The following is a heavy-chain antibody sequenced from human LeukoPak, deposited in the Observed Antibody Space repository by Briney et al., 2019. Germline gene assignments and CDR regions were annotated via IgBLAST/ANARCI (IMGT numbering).Heavy chain of an antibody. CDR2: IYYSGTT. V-gene: IGHV4-39*07. Sequence: SETLSLTCTVSGGSISSSPYYWGWTRQPPGKGLEWIGSIYYSGTTHYSPSLESRVTISVDTSKNQFSLKLSSVTAADTAVYYCARGIAAAGWGQGTLVTVSS. CDR3: ARGIAAAG. J-gene: IGHJ4*02. CDR1: GGSISSSPYY. D-gene: IGHD6-13*01.